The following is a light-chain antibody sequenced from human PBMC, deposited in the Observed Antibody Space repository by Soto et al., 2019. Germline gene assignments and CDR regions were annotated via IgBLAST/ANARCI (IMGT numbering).Light chain of an antibody. J-gene: IGLJ2*01. CDR1: SSDVGGYNY. V-gene: IGLV2-8*01. Sequence: QSVLTQPPSASGSPGQSVTISCTGTSSDVGGYNYVSWYQQHPGQAPKLIISGVTKRPSGVPDRFSGSKSGNTASLTVSGLQAEDEADYYCSSYAGGNKIFGGGTKLTVL. CDR2: GVT. CDR3: SSYAGGNKI.